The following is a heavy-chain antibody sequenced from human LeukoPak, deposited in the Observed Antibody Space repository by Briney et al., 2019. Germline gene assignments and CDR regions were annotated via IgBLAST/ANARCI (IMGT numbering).Heavy chain of an antibody. J-gene: IGHJ3*02. CDR3: ARSSTTVTKRALDI. D-gene: IGHD4-17*01. CDR2: IYHSGSP. Sequence: SETLSLTCAVSGGSISSNNWWGWVRQPPGKGLEWIGEIYHSGSPNYNPSLKSRVTISVDKSRNHFSLKLSSVTAADTAVYYCARSSTTVTKRALDIWGQGTMVTVSS. V-gene: IGHV4-4*02. CDR1: GGSISSNNW.